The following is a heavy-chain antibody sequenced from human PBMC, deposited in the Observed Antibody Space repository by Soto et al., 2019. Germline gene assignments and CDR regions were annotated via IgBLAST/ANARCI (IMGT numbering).Heavy chain of an antibody. J-gene: IGHJ6*03. D-gene: IGHD6-19*01. CDR2: IYYSGST. Sequence: SETLSLTCTVSGGSISSSSYYWGWIRQPPGKGLEWIGSIYYSGSTYYNPSLKSRVTISVDTSKNQFSLKLSSVTAADTAVYYCARARLVRLRAYYYYYMDVWGKGTTVTVSS. CDR3: ARARLVRLRAYYYYYMDV. CDR1: GGSISSSSYY. V-gene: IGHV4-39*01.